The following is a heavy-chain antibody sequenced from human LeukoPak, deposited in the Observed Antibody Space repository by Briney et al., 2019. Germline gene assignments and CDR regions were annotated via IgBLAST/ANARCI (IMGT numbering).Heavy chain of an antibody. V-gene: IGHV4-4*07. CDR1: GGSISSYY. CDR2: IYTSGST. CDR3: ARDLYKGPTNWFDP. Sequence: PSETLSLTCTVSGGSISSYYWSWIRQPAGKGLEWIGRIYTSGSTNYNPSLKSRVTMSVDTSKNQFSLKLSSVTAADTAVYYCARDLYKGPTNWFDPWGQGTLVTVSS. J-gene: IGHJ5*02. D-gene: IGHD1-14*01.